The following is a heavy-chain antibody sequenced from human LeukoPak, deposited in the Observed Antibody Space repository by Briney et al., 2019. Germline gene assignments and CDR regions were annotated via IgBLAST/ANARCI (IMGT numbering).Heavy chain of an antibody. CDR3: ARGHCGGGSCLFDY. CDR1: GGTFSIYA. J-gene: IGHJ4*02. Sequence: SVTVSCTASGGTFSIYAISWVRQAPGQGLEWMGGINPIFGTANYEQKFQGRVTITADESTSTAYMELSSLRSEDTAVYYCARGHCGGGSCLFDYWGQGTLVTVSS. D-gene: IGHD2-15*01. V-gene: IGHV1-69*01. CDR2: INPIFGTA.